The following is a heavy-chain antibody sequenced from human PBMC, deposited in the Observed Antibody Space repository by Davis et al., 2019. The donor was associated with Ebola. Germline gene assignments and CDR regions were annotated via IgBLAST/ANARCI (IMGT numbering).Heavy chain of an antibody. J-gene: IGHJ4*02. D-gene: IGHD6-19*01. Sequence: SETLSLTCAVYGGSFSGYYWSWIRQPPGKGLEWIGSIYYSGSTYYNPSLKSRVTISVDTSKNQFSLKLSSVTAADTAVYYCASLGKQWLTYGLDYWGQGTLVTVSS. V-gene: IGHV4-34*01. CDR3: ASLGKQWLTYGLDY. CDR2: IYYSGST. CDR1: GGSFSGYY.